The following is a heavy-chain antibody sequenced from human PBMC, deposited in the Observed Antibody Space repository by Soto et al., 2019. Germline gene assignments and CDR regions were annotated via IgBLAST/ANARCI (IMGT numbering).Heavy chain of an antibody. J-gene: IGHJ4*02. CDR3: TRMPGGGWQRFFAY. D-gene: IGHD5-12*01. CDR2: ITVGGAQK. V-gene: IGHV3-23*01. Sequence: EVKLLESGGALVQPGGSLRLSCEASGFTFIDHDMSWVRQAPGKGLEWVSSITVGGAQKDYGQSVKGRFTISRDNSNDTLFLQMDSLQVEDTAIYYCTRMPGGGWQRFFAYWGQGTVVTVSS. CDR1: GFTFIDHD.